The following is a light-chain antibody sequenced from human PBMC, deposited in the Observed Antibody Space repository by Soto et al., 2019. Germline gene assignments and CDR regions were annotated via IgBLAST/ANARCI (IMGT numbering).Light chain of an antibody. CDR2: GAS. J-gene: IGKJ5*01. CDR3: QQRSNWPSIT. CDR1: QSVSSN. V-gene: IGKV3-11*01. Sequence: IVLTQSPATLSLPPGERATLSCRASQSVSSNLAWYQQKPGQAPRLLIYGASSRATGIPVRFSGSGSGTEFTLTISSLQSEDFAVYYCQQRSNWPSITFGQGTRLEIK.